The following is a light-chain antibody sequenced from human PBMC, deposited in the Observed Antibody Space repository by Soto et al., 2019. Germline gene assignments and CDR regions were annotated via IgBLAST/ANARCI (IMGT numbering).Light chain of an antibody. V-gene: IGLV2-14*01. CDR1: SSDIGGYNY. Sequence: QSALTQPASVSGSDGLSITISCTGTSSDIGGYNYVSWYQHHPGKAPTLMIYEVSHRPSGVSHRFSGSKSGNTASLTISGLQADDETDYYCSSYTTNSTYVFGTGTKVTVL. CDR3: SSYTTNSTYV. J-gene: IGLJ1*01. CDR2: EVS.